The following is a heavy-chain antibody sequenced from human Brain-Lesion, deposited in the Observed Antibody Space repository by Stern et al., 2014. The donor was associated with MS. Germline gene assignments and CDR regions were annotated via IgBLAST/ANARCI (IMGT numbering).Heavy chain of an antibody. D-gene: IGHD3-3*01. Sequence: VQLVESGAEVKKPGASVKVSCKTSGYIFTGYYIHWVRQAPGQGLEWMAWINPNTGGTKYAKKFQGRVTMSMDTSISTAYVELSSLTSDDTAVYYCARDQRGITIFGVVTDYYYLGMDVWGQGTTVTVSS. CDR3: ARDQRGITIFGVVTDYYYLGMDV. J-gene: IGHJ6*02. V-gene: IGHV1-2*02. CDR2: INPNTGGT. CDR1: GYIFTGYY.